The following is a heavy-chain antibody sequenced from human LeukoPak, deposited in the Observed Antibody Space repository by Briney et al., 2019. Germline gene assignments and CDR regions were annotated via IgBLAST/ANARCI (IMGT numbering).Heavy chain of an antibody. CDR1: GFAFRNYA. Sequence: GGSLRLSCTASGFAFRNYAMSWVRQAPGKGLEWVSGISGFNTYYADSVKGRFTISRDNAKNSLYLQMNSLRDEDTAVYFCARVAVGATHLDYWGQGTLVTVSS. CDR2: ISGFNT. D-gene: IGHD1-26*01. V-gene: IGHV3-21*06. J-gene: IGHJ4*02. CDR3: ARVAVGATHLDY.